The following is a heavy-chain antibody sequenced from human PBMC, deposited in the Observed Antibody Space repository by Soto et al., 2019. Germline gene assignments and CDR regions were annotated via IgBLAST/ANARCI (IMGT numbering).Heavy chain of an antibody. V-gene: IGHV4-39*01. CDR2: IFYSGST. D-gene: IGHD2-8*01. Sequence: QVQLQQSGPGLVKPSETLSLTCTVSGGSISSDSYYLGWIRQAPGKGLEWVGSIFYSGSTYYNTSLKSRIIISVDASQNRLSLKVNSVTAADTAVSYCARSVLRLATLKMLDYWGQGTLVTVSS. CDR1: GGSISSDSYY. J-gene: IGHJ4*02. CDR3: ARSVLRLATLKMLDY.